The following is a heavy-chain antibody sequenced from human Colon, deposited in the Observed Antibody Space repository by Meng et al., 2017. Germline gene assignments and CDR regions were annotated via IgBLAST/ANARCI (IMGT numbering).Heavy chain of an antibody. V-gene: IGHV4-4*02. Sequence: VRLQGSGPGLVKPAGTLSLTCAVSGGSIRSSNWWSWVRQPPGKGLEWIGEIYHSGSTNYNPSLKCRVTISVDKSKNQFSLKLSSVTAADTAVYYCASGRKYCSSTSCYGQFDYWGQGTLVTVSS. CDR1: GGSIRSSNW. CDR3: ASGRKYCSSTSCYGQFDY. CDR2: IYHSGST. J-gene: IGHJ4*02. D-gene: IGHD2-2*01.